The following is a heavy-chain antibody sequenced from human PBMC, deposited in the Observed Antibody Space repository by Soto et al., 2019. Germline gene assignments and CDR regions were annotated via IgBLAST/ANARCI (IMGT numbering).Heavy chain of an antibody. J-gene: IGHJ4*02. V-gene: IGHV4-4*02. D-gene: IGHD3-10*01. CDR2: IYHSGST. CDR1: GGSISSSNW. CDR3: ARDKARYYYGSGSSTLCHY. Sequence: QVQLQESGPGLVKPSGTLSLTCAVSGGSISSSNWWNWVRQPPGKGLEWIGGIYHSGSTNYHPSLKSRVTISVDKSTNQFSLKLSSVTAADTAVYYCARDKARYYYGSGSSTLCHYWGQGTLVTVSS.